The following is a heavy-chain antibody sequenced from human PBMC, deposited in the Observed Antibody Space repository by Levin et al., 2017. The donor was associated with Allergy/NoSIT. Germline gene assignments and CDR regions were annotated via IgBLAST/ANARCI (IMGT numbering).Heavy chain of an antibody. CDR1: GFTFSDYY. CDR2: ISSSSTYT. J-gene: IGHJ4*02. V-gene: IGHV3-11*03. Sequence: PGGSLRLSCAASGFTFSDYYMSWIRQAPGKGLEWVSYISSSSTYTNYADSVKGRFTISRDNAKNSLYLQMNSLRAEDTAVYYCASSGYYGGHYWGQGTLVTVSS. CDR3: ASSGYYGGHY. D-gene: IGHD3-22*01.